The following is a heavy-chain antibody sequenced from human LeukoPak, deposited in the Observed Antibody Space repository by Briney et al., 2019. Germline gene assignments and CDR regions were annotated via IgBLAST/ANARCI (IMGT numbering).Heavy chain of an antibody. Sequence: GGSLGLSCAASGFTFDDYAMHWVRQAPGKGLEWVSGISWNSGSIGYADSVKGRFTISRDNAKNSLYLQMNSLRAEDTALYYCAKSRILAFYFDYWGQGTLVTVSS. CDR3: AKSRILAFYFDY. J-gene: IGHJ4*02. D-gene: IGHD2-15*01. V-gene: IGHV3-9*01. CDR2: ISWNSGSI. CDR1: GFTFDDYA.